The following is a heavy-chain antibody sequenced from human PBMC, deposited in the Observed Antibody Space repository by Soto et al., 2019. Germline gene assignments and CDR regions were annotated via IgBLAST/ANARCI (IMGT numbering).Heavy chain of an antibody. CDR1: GYSISSVYY. D-gene: IGHD2-2*01. CDR2: IYHSGST. J-gene: IGHJ4*02. Sequence: PSETLSLTCAVSGYSISSVYYWGCIRQPPGKGLEWIGSIYHSGSTYYNPSLKSRVTISVDTSKNQFSLKLSSVTAADTAVYYCARDEVVPAALDYWGQGTLVTVSS. V-gene: IGHV4-38-2*02. CDR3: ARDEVVPAALDY.